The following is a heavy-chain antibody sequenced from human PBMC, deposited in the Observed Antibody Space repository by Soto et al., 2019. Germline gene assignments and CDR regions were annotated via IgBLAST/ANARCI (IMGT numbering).Heavy chain of an antibody. Sequence: PGGSLRLSCAASGFTFSNQAMSWVRQAPGKGLEWVSIISGSGGTTYYANSVKGRFTISRDNSKNTLYLQMNSLRVEDTAVYYCAKMKSGTRGGCYYFYMDAWGKGTTVTVSS. CDR3: AKMKSGTRGGCYYFYMDA. J-gene: IGHJ6*03. CDR2: ISGSGGTT. D-gene: IGHD3-10*01. V-gene: IGHV3-23*01. CDR1: GFTFSNQA.